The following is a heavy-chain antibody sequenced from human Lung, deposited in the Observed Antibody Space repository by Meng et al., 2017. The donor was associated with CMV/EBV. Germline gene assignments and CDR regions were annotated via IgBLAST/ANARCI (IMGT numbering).Heavy chain of an antibody. CDR3: ARDYKYDTSPFDY. V-gene: IGHV4-39*07. CDR1: GGSISSSDYY. CDR2: IHYDGTT. J-gene: IGHJ4*01. D-gene: IGHD3-22*01. Sequence: SETLSLTXTVSGGSISSSDYYWAWLRQTPGKGLEDFGSIHYDGTTYYNPSLKSRVTMSLDASKNQFSLRLSSVTAADTAVYYCARDYKYDTSPFDYWG.